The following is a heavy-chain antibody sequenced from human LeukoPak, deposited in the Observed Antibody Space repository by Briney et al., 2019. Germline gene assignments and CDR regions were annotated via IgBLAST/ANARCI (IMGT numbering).Heavy chain of an antibody. CDR1: GFTVSSNY. CDR2: ISSSSSTI. D-gene: IGHD5-18*01. Sequence: GGSLRLSCAASGFTVSSNYMSWVRQPPGKGPEWLAYISSSSSTIYYADSVKGRFTISRDNAKNSLYLQMNSLRAEDTAVYYCARGAFTWILHPYAMDVWGQGTTVTVSS. J-gene: IGHJ6*02. V-gene: IGHV3-48*04. CDR3: ARGAFTWILHPYAMDV.